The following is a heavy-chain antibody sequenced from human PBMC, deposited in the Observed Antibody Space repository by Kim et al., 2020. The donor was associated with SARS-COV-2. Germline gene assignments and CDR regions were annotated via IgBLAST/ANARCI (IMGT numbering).Heavy chain of an antibody. CDR1: GFTFSSYS. V-gene: IGHV3-48*02. CDR2: ISLVSTI. CDR3: AREGSSLSYYGMDV. D-gene: IGHD3-16*02. J-gene: IGHJ6*02. Sequence: GGSLRLSCAASGFTFSSYSMNWVHQAPGKGLEWVSYISLVSTIYYADSVKGRFTISRDNAKNSLYLQMNSLRDEDTAVYYCAREGSSLSYYGMDVWGQGTTVTVSS.